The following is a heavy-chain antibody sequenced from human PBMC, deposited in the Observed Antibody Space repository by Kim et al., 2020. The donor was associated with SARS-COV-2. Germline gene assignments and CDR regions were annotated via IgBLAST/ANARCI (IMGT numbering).Heavy chain of an antibody. J-gene: IGHJ4*02. V-gene: IGHV1-69*01. Sequence: NYAQKCQGRVTITANESTSTAYMELSSLRSEDTAVYYCARVYDSSGYYDYWGQGTLVTVSS. D-gene: IGHD3-22*01. CDR3: ARVYDSSGYYDY.